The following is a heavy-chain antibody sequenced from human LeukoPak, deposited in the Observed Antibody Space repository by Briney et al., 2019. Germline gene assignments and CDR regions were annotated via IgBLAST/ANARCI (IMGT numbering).Heavy chain of an antibody. CDR1: GFTFSSSA. CDR2: ISVSGDRT. V-gene: IGHV3-23*01. D-gene: IGHD3-10*01. CDR3: AKGYYGSGSYGWFDY. Sequence: GGSLRLSCAASGFTFSSSAMSWVRQAPGKGLEWVSSISVSGDRTYYADSVKGRFTISRDNSKNTLFLQMNSLRAEDTAVYYCAKGYYGSGSYGWFDYWGQGTLVTVSS. J-gene: IGHJ4*02.